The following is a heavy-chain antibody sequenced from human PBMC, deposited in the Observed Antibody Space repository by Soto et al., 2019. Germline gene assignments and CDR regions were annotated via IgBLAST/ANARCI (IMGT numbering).Heavy chain of an antibody. CDR1: GGSISSGGYY. CDR2: IYYSGST. CDR3: ARSVFP. V-gene: IGHV4-31*03. J-gene: IGHJ5*02. Sequence: QVQLQESGPGLVKPSQTLSLTCTVSGGSISSGGYYWTWIRQHPGKGLEWIGYIYYSGSTYYNPSPTSRVTISVDTPKTQFSPKLSSVTAAHTAVYYCARSVFPWGQGTLVTVSS.